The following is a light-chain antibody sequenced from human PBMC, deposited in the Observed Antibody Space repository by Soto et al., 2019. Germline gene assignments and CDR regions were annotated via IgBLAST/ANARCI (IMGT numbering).Light chain of an antibody. Sequence: DIQMTQSPSTLSASVGDRVTITCRASQSISSWLAWYQQKPGKAPKLLTYDASSLKSGIPSRFSGSGSGTEFTLTISILQPDDFATYYCQQYNSYSPAWTFGQGTKVEIK. CDR2: DAS. CDR3: QQYNSYSPAWT. V-gene: IGKV1-5*01. CDR1: QSISSW. J-gene: IGKJ1*01.